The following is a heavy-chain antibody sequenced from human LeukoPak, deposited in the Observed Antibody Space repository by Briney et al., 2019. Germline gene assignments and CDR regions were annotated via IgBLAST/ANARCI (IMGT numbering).Heavy chain of an antibody. V-gene: IGHV3-49*04. CDR2: IRSRAYGATP. CDR1: GFTFGDYA. Sequence: GGSLRLSCTPSGFTFGDYAFNWVRQAPGKGLEWVGFIRSRAYGATPEYAASVKGRFTISRDDSKSIAYLQMNSLRAEDTAVYYCARVGPWVNPDYYYYYMDVWGKGTTVTVSS. CDR3: ARVGPWVNPDYYYYYMDV. J-gene: IGHJ6*03. D-gene: IGHD1-14*01.